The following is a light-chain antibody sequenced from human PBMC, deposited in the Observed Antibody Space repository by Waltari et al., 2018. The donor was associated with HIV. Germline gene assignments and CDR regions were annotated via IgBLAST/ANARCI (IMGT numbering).Light chain of an antibody. CDR1: QTVHSG. V-gene: IGKV1-5*03. J-gene: IGKJ1*01. Sequence: DIKLTQSPSTLSASVGDRVMITCRASQTVHSGLAWYQQKSGTAPKVLIYKASNLKSGVSARFSGSGFGAEFTLTISSLQPDDLATYYCQQYNTYPWTFGQGTRVEIK. CDR2: KAS. CDR3: QQYNTYPWT.